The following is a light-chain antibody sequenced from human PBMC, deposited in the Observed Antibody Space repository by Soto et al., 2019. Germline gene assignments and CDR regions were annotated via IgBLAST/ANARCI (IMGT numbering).Light chain of an antibody. J-gene: IGKJ4*01. V-gene: IGKV3-20*01. CDR1: QSVSSNY. Sequence: EIVLTQSPGTLSLSPGERATLSCRASQSVSSNYLAWYQQKPGQAPRLLIYGASSRATGIPDRFSGGGSGTDFTLTISRLEPEDFAVYYCQQYISSSLTFGGGTKVEIK. CDR3: QQYISSSLT. CDR2: GAS.